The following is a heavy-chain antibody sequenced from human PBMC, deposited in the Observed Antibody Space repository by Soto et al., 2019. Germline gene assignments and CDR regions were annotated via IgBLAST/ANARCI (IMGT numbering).Heavy chain of an antibody. V-gene: IGHV3-30-3*01. CDR1: GFTFSSYA. D-gene: IGHD3-9*01. Sequence: GGSLRLSCAASGFTFSSYAMHWVRQAPGKGLEWVAVISYDGSNKYYADSVKGRFTISRDNSKNTLYLQMNSLRAEDTAVYYCARDEGRYFDWLQIDYWGQGTRVT. CDR3: ARDEGRYFDWLQIDY. CDR2: ISYDGSNK. J-gene: IGHJ4*02.